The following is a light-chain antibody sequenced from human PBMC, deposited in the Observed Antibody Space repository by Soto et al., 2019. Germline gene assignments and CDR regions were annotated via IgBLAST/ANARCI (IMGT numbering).Light chain of an antibody. J-gene: IGKJ1*01. CDR2: GAS. V-gene: IGKV3-15*01. CDR3: QQYNNWWT. Sequence: EIVMTQSPATLSLSPGERATLSCRASQSVSSSLAWYQQKPGQAPRLLIYGASTRAAGIPGRFSGSGSGTEFTLTISSLPSEDLAVYYCQQYNNWWTFGQGTKVEIK. CDR1: QSVSSS.